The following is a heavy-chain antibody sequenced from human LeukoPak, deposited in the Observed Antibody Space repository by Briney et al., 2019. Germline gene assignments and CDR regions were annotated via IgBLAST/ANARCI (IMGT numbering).Heavy chain of an antibody. Sequence: GASVKVSCKASGYTFTSYGISWVRQAPGQGLEWMGWISAYNGNTNYAQKLQGRVTMTTDTSTSTAYMELRSLRSDDTAVYYCSLGYCSGGSCYYDYWGQGTPVTVSS. D-gene: IGHD2-15*01. J-gene: IGHJ4*02. CDR2: ISAYNGNT. CDR1: GYTFTSYG. CDR3: SLGYCSGGSCYYDY. V-gene: IGHV1-18*04.